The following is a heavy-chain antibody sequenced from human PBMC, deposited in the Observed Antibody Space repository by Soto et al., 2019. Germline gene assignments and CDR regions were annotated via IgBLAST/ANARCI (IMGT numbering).Heavy chain of an antibody. CDR3: ARASSSSSSADY. CDR2: IYDSESA. V-gene: IGHV4-31*03. Sequence: QVQLQESGPGLVKASQTLSLICSVSGESISIGGYYWSWIRHHPGKGLEWIGYIYDSESAYYNPSLKRRVTISRDTSKHHFAMKLSSVTAADTAVYYCARASSSSSSADYLGQGTLLTVSS. D-gene: IGHD6-6*01. CDR1: GESISIGGYY. J-gene: IGHJ4*02.